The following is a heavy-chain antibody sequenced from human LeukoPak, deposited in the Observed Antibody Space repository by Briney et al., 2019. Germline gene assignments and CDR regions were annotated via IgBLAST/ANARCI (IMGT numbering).Heavy chain of an antibody. CDR2: INHSGST. Sequence: SETLSLTCAVYGGSFSGYYWSWIRQPPGKGLEWIGEINHSGSTNYNPSLKSRVTISVDTSKNQFSLKLSSVTAADTAVYYCARISGVATSYYYYMDVWGKGTTVTVSS. V-gene: IGHV4-34*01. J-gene: IGHJ6*03. CDR3: ARISGVATSYYYYMDV. D-gene: IGHD2-15*01. CDR1: GGSFSGYY.